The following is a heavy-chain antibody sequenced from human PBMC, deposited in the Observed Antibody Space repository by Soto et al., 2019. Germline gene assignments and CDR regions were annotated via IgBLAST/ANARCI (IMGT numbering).Heavy chain of an antibody. V-gene: IGHV1-69*13. CDR2: IIPIFGTA. CDR3: ARGGITMVRGVIIRRAYYYYGMDV. J-gene: IGHJ6*02. CDR1: AGTVSSYA. Sequence: SVKVSCKASAGTVSSYAIIWVRQAPGQGLEWMGGIIPIFGTANYAQKFQGRVTITADESTSTAYMELSSLRSEDTAVYYCARGGITMVRGVIIRRAYYYYGMDVWGQGTTVTVSS. D-gene: IGHD3-10*01.